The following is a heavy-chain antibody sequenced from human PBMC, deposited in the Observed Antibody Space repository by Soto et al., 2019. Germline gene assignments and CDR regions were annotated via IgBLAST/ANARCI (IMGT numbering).Heavy chain of an antibody. J-gene: IGHJ4*02. D-gene: IGHD6-19*01. CDR1: GYTFTSYA. CDR2: INAGNGNT. Sequence: QVQLMQSGAEVKKPGASVKVSCKASGYTFTSYAMHWVRQAPGQRLEWMGWINAGNGNTKYSQKFQGRVTITRDTSASTAYMELSSVRSEDTAVYYCARVVGIAVDDYWGQGTLVTVSS. V-gene: IGHV1-3*01. CDR3: ARVVGIAVDDY.